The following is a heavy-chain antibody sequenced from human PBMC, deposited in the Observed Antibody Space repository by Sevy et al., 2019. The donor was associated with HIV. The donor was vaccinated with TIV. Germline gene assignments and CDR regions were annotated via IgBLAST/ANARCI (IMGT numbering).Heavy chain of an antibody. CDR2: IKQDAGQK. CDR1: GFTFSKYW. Sequence: GGSLRLSCAASGFTFSKYWMGWVRQAPGKGLEWVANIKQDAGQKYYVDSVKGRFTISRDNAKNSLYLQMNSLRAEDTAVFFWSRGDGNYYFHFWGQGTLVTVSS. CDR3: SRGDGNYYFHF. V-gene: IGHV3-7*01. D-gene: IGHD1-7*01. J-gene: IGHJ4*01.